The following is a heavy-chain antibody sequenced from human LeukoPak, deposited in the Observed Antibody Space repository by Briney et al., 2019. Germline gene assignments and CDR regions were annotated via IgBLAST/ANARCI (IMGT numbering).Heavy chain of an antibody. J-gene: IGHJ3*02. CDR2: IHPGDSDT. V-gene: IGHV5-51*01. CDR3: ARRIVGATLDDAFDI. D-gene: IGHD1-26*01. CDR1: GYSFTSYW. Sequence: GESLKISCKGSGYSFTSYWIGWVRQMPGKGLEWMGIIHPGDSDTRYSPSFQGQVAISADKSISTAYLQWSSLKASDTAMYYCARRIVGATLDDAFDIWGQGTMVTVSS.